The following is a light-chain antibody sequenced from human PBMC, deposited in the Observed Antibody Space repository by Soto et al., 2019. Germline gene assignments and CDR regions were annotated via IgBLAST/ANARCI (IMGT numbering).Light chain of an antibody. CDR1: QSISSY. CDR3: QQSDSTPLT. V-gene: IGKV1-39*01. J-gene: IGKJ2*01. CDR2: AAS. Sequence: DIQMTQSPSSLSASVGDRVTITCRASQSISSYLNWYQQKPGKAPKLLIYAASSLQSGVPSRFSGIGSGTDFPLTISSLQPEDFATYYCQQSDSTPLTFGQGTKLEIK.